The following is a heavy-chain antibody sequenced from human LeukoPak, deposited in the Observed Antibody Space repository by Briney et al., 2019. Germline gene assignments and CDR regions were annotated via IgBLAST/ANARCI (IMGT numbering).Heavy chain of an antibody. CDR3: ARESLAYCSGDCYSSPFDY. V-gene: IGHV4-31*03. Sequence: SQTLSLTCTVSGGSISSGDYYWSWIRQHPGKGLEWIGYIHYSGSTLYNPSLKSRVTVAVDTSKNQFSLKLTSVTAADTAVYYCARESLAYCSGDCYSSPFDYWGQGTLVTVSS. CDR1: GGSISSGDYY. CDR2: IHYSGST. D-gene: IGHD2-21*02. J-gene: IGHJ4*02.